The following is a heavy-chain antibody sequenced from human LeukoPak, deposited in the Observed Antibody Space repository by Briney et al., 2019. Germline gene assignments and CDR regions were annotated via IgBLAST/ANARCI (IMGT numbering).Heavy chain of an antibody. D-gene: IGHD5-24*01. V-gene: IGHV3-21*01. CDR3: ARDRYAEEMATIPHY. CDR2: ISSSSSYI. CDR1: GFTVSNKY. Sequence: GGSLRLSCAASGFTVSNKYMTWVRQAPGKGLEWVSSISSSSSYIYYADSVKGRFTISGDNAKNSLYLQMNSLRAEGTAVYYCARDRYAEEMATIPHYWGQGTLVTVSS. J-gene: IGHJ4*02.